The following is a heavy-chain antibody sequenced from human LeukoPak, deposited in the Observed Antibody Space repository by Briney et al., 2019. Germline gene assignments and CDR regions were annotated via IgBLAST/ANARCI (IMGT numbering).Heavy chain of an antibody. V-gene: IGHV3-23*01. Sequence: GGSLRLSCAASGFTFSSYAMSWVRQAPGKGLEWVSAISGSGGSTYYADSVKGRFTISRDNSKNTLYLQMNSLRAEDTAVYYCAKVPHSGRKLYWYFDLWGRGTLVTVSS. CDR3: AKVPHSGRKLYWYFDL. CDR1: GFTFSSYA. CDR2: ISGSGGST. D-gene: IGHD1-26*01. J-gene: IGHJ2*01.